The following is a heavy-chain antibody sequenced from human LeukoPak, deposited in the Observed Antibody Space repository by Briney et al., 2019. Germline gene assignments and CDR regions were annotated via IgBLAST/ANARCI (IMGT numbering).Heavy chain of an antibody. CDR2: INPYSGDT. D-gene: IGHD3-3*01. CDR3: AYFWAPGTIFEGYFDY. J-gene: IGHJ4*02. V-gene: IGHV1-2*02. Sequence: GASVKVSCKASGYIFTGYYLHWVRQAPGQGLEWLGWINPYSGDTSSAQKFQGRVTMTRDTSISTAYMELSRLRSDDTAVYYCAYFWAPGTIFEGYFDYWGQGTLVTVSS. CDR1: GYIFTGYY.